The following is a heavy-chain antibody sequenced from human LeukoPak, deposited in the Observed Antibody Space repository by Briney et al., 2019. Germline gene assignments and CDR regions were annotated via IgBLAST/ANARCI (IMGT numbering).Heavy chain of an antibody. V-gene: IGHV3-21*01. Sequence: GGSLRLSCEVSGFTLSGYTMNWVRQAPGKGLEWVSSITISSSYIYYSDSVKGRFTISRDNAKNSLYLQMDSLRAEDTAVYFCARNQGGNYLYYFDHWGQGTLVTVSS. CDR1: GFTLSGYT. CDR2: ITISSSYI. CDR3: ARNQGGNYLYYFDH. D-gene: IGHD2/OR15-2a*01. J-gene: IGHJ4*02.